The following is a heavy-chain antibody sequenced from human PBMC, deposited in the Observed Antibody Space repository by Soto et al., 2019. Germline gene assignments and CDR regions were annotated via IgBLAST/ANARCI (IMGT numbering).Heavy chain of an antibody. CDR2: INHSGST. Sequence: QVQLQQWGAGLLKPSETLSLTCAVYGGSFSGYYWSWIRQPPGKGLEWIGEINHSGSTNYNPSLKSRVSISVDTSKNQFSLKLSSVTAADTTVYYCARSGYGGDHDAFDIWGQGTMVTVSS. CDR1: GGSFSGYY. V-gene: IGHV4-34*01. CDR3: ARSGYGGDHDAFDI. J-gene: IGHJ3*02. D-gene: IGHD2-21*02.